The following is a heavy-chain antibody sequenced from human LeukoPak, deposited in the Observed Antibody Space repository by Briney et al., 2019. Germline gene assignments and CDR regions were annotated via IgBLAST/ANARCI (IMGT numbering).Heavy chain of an antibody. V-gene: IGHV1-2*02. CDR3: ARDRDGESDHDY. CDR2: INPNSGGT. CDR1: GYTFTGYH. D-gene: IGHD3-10*01. J-gene: IGHJ4*02. Sequence: ASVKVSCKASGYTFTGYHMHWVRQAPGQGLEWMGWINPNSGGTNYAQKFQGRVTMTRDTSISTAYMELSRLRSDDTAVYYCARDRDGESDHDYWGQGTLVIVSS.